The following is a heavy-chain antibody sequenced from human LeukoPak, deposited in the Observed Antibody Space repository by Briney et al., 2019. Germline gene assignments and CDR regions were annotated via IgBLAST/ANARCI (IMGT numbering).Heavy chain of an antibody. CDR2: INHSGST. Sequence: SETLSLTCAVYGGSSSGYYWSWIRQPPGKGLEWIGEINHSGSTNYNPSLKSRVTISVDTSKNQFSLKLSSVTAADTAVYYCARGPGSSSWYTYPAGGWFDPWGQGTLVTVSS. D-gene: IGHD6-13*01. V-gene: IGHV4-34*01. J-gene: IGHJ5*02. CDR1: GGSSSGYY. CDR3: ARGPGSSSWYTYPAGGWFDP.